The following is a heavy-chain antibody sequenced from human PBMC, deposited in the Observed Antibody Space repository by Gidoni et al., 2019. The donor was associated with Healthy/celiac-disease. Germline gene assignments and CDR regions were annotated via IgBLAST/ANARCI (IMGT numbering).Heavy chain of an antibody. CDR3: ARGRLRFLEWLSGGYWFDP. CDR2: INHSGST. CDR1: GGSFSGYY. Sequence: QVQLQQWGAGLLKPSETLSLTCAVYGGSFSGYYWSWIRQPPGKGLEWIGEINHSGSTNYNPSLKSRVTISVDTSKNQFSLKLSSVTAADTAVYYCARGRLRFLEWLSGGYWFDPWGQGTLVTVSS. V-gene: IGHV4-34*01. D-gene: IGHD3-3*01. J-gene: IGHJ5*02.